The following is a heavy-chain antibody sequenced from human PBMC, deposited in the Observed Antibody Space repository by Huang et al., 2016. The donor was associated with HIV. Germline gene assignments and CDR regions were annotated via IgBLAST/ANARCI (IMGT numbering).Heavy chain of an antibody. V-gene: IGHV4-39*01. CDR2: VFYGGTT. D-gene: IGHD3-16*01. CDR3: ARLPFDYVWGTQRQTALDELDV. CDR1: GGSVNSGYYY. Sequence: QLQLQESGPGLVRPSATLSLTCSVSGGSVNSGYYYWGRIRQPPGKGLEWIASVFYGGTTFYNPSLKSRGSMSVDTSKKRFSLNLSSVTAADTAVYFCARLPFDYVWGTQRQTALDELDVWGQGTMVTVSS. J-gene: IGHJ3*01.